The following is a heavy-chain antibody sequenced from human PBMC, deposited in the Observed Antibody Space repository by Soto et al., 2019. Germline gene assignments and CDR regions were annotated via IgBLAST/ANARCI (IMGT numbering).Heavy chain of an antibody. D-gene: IGHD3-9*01. V-gene: IGHV4-34*01. J-gene: IGHJ5*02. CDR3: ARQFRYYDILTGYSSWFDP. CDR1: GGSFSGYY. CDR2: NNHSGST. Sequence: SETLSLTCAVYGGSFSGYYWSWIRQPPGKGLEWIGENNHSGSTNYNPSLKSRVTISVDTSKNQFSLKLSSVTAADTAVYYCARQFRYYDILTGYSSWFDPWGQGTLVTVSS.